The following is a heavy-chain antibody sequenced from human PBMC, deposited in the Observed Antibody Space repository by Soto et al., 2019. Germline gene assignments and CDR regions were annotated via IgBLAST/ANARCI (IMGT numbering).Heavy chain of an antibody. CDR3: AHRVLRTVFGLVTTTAIYFDF. V-gene: IGHV2-5*02. CDR2: LYWDDDK. CDR1: GFSLTTSGVG. J-gene: IGHJ4*02. Sequence: QITLNESGPTQVKPRQTLTLTCTFSGFSLTTSGVGVGWIRQSPGKAPEWLALLYWDDDKRYRPSLNSRLTITKDTSKNQVVLTMADLDPADTATYYCAHRVLRTVFGLVTTTAIYFDFWGQGTPVAVSS. D-gene: IGHD3-3*01.